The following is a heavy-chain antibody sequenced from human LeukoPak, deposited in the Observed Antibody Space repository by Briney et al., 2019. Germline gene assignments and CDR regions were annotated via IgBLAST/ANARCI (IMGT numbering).Heavy chain of an antibody. CDR2: INHSGST. CDR1: GGSFSGYY. J-gene: IGHJ6*02. Sequence: PSETLSLTCAVYGGSFSGYYWSWIRQPPGEGLEWIEEINHSGSTNYNPSLKSRVTISVDTSKNQFSLKLSSVTAADTAVYYCARIEYGSGSYGMDVWGQGTTVTVSS. V-gene: IGHV4-34*01. D-gene: IGHD3-10*01. CDR3: ARIEYGSGSYGMDV.